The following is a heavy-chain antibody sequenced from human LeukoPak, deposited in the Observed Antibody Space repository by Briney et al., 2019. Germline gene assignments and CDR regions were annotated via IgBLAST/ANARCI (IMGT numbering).Heavy chain of an antibody. V-gene: IGHV3-21*01. J-gene: IGHJ6*03. Sequence: GGSLRLSCAASGFTFSSYSMNWVRQAPGKGLEWVSSISSSSSYIYYADSVKGRFTISRDNAKKSLFLQMNSLRAEDTAVYYCVTGFFYYYYMDVWGKGTTVTISS. CDR2: ISSSSSYI. D-gene: IGHD3-10*01. CDR3: VTGFFYYYYMDV. CDR1: GFTFSSYS.